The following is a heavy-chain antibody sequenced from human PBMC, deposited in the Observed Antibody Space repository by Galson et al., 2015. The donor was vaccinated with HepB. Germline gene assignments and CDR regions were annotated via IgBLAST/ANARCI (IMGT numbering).Heavy chain of an antibody. CDR3: ARALLTTVDY. V-gene: IGHV3-30*04. J-gene: IGHJ4*02. CDR2: ISYDGSNK. Sequence: SLRLSCAASGFTFSSYAMHWVRQAPGKGLEWVAVISYDGSNKYYADSVKGRFTISRDNSKNTLYLQMNSLRAEDTAVYYCARALLTTVDYWGQGTLVTVSS. D-gene: IGHD1-1*01. CDR1: GFTFSSYA.